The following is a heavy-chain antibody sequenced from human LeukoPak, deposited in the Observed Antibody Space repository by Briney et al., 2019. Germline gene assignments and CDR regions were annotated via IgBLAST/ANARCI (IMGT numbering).Heavy chain of an antibody. CDR1: GGSINTYY. CDR2: IHYSGST. Sequence: SETLPLTCTVSGGSINTYYWSWIRQPPGKGLEWIGYIHYSGSTNYNPSLKSRLTLSVDTSNNQFSLRLGSVTAADTAVYYCAKSLGATRYNLRYYFYYGFDYWGQGTPVTVSS. CDR3: AKSLGATRYNLRYYFYYGFDY. J-gene: IGHJ4*03. D-gene: IGHD1-26*01. V-gene: IGHV4-59*01.